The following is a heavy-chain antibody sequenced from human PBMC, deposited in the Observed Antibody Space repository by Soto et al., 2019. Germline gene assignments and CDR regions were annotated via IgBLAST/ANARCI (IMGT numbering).Heavy chain of an antibody. CDR2: INPSNGGT. D-gene: IGHD3-10*01. CDR3: ARGSRLWFGESEYYFDY. J-gene: IGHJ4*02. Sequence: QVQLVQSGAEVKKPGASVKVSCKASEYTFTNYYMHWVRQAPGPGLEWMGIINPSNGGTTYAQKFQGIVTMTRDTSTSTVYMELSSLRSEDTAVYYCARGSRLWFGESEYYFDYWGQGTLVTVSS. V-gene: IGHV1-46*01. CDR1: EYTFTNYY.